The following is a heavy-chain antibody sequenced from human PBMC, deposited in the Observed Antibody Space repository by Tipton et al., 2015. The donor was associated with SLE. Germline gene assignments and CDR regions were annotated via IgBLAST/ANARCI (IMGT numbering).Heavy chain of an antibody. CDR3: ARLGSGGSG. CDR2: INHSGST. V-gene: IGHV4-34*01. Sequence: TLSLTYAVYGGSFSGYYWSWIRQPPGKGLEWIGEINHSGSTNYNPSLKSRVTISVDTSKNQFSLKLSSVTAADTAVYYCARLGSGGSGWGQGTLVPVSA. D-gene: IGHD2-15*01. J-gene: IGHJ4*02. CDR1: GGSFSGYY.